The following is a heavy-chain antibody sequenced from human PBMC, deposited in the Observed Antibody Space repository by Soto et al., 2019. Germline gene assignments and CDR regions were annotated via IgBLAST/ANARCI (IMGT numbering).Heavy chain of an antibody. Sequence: QVQLVQSGAEVKKPGSSVKVSCKASGGTFSSSAISWVRQAPGQGLEWMGGIIPIFGTANYAQKFQGRVTITAEESTSAVYMELSSLRSEDTAVYSCARGPTVGAFEIWGQGTMVPVSS. V-gene: IGHV1-69*12. J-gene: IGHJ3*02. CDR1: GGTFSSSA. CDR2: IIPIFGTA. CDR3: ARGPTVGAFEI. D-gene: IGHD4-17*01.